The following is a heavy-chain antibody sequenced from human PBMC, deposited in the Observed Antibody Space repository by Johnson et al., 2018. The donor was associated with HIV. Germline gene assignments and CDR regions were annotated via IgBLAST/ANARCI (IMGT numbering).Heavy chain of an antibody. D-gene: IGHD6-6*01. Sequence: VQLVESGGGLVQPGGSLRLSCAASGFTFSSYDMHWVRQATGKGLEWVSAIGTAGDTYYADSVKGRFTISRDNSKNSLYLQMNSLRTEDTAFYYCAKDLTMYSSSSAAFDIWGQGTMVTVSS. J-gene: IGHJ3*02. V-gene: IGHV3-13*01. CDR2: IGTAGDT. CDR1: GFTFSSYD. CDR3: AKDLTMYSSSSAAFDI.